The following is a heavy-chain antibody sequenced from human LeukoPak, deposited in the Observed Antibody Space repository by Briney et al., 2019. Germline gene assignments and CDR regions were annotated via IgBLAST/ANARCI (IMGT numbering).Heavy chain of an antibody. CDR2: ISYDGSKK. J-gene: IGHJ3*02. CDR3: ARNPPLTSPII. V-gene: IGHV3-30-3*01. CDR1: GFTFSDYA. Sequence: GRSLRLSCAASGFTFSDYAMHWVRQVPGKGLEWVAVISYDGSKKYYADSVKGRFTVSRDNSKNTLYLQMNSLRAEDTAVYYCARNPPLTSPIIWGQGTMVTVSS. D-gene: IGHD3-9*01.